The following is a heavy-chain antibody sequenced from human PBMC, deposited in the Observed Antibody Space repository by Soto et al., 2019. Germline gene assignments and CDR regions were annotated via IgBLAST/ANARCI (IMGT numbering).Heavy chain of an antibody. V-gene: IGHV1-3*01. J-gene: IGHJ4*02. CDR2: INAGNGNT. Sequence: ASVKVSCKASGYTFTSYAMHWVRQAPGQRLEWMGWINAGNGNTKYSQKFQGRVTITRDTSASTAYLQWSSLKASDTAMYYCARLVKGSTWYNFDYWGQGTLVTVSS. CDR1: GYTFTSYA. D-gene: IGHD6-13*01. CDR3: ARLVKGSTWYNFDY.